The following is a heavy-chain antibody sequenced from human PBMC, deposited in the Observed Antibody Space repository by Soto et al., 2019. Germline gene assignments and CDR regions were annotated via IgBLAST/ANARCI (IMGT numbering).Heavy chain of an antibody. CDR2: INHSGST. J-gene: IGHJ4*02. Sequence: SETLSLTCAVYGVSFSGYYWSWIRQPPGKGLEWIGEINHSGSTNYNPSLKSRVTISVDTSKNQFSLKLSSVTAADTAVYYCARFAVPAAPSNYFDYWGQGTLVTVSS. CDR1: GVSFSGYY. V-gene: IGHV4-34*01. D-gene: IGHD2-2*01. CDR3: ARFAVPAAPSNYFDY.